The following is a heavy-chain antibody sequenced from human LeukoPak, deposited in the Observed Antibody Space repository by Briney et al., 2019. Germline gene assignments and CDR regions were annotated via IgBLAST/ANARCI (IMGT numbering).Heavy chain of an antibody. V-gene: IGHV3-23*01. CDR3: AEVSTTRLGELSPLRY. CDR1: GFIFTSYA. D-gene: IGHD3-16*02. CDR2: ISSSGDRT. J-gene: IGHJ4*02. Sequence: GGSLRLSCAASGFIFTSYAMTWVRQAPRKGLQGVAVISSSGDRTYYADSVKGRFTISRDNSKNTLYLQMNSLRAEDTAVYYCAEVSTTRLGELSPLRYWGQGTLVTVSS.